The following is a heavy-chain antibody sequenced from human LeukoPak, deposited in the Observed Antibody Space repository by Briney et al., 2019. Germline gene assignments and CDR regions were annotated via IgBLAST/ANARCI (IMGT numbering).Heavy chain of an antibody. V-gene: IGHV3-23*01. D-gene: IGHD3-10*01. J-gene: IGHJ5*02. CDR1: GFTFSSYA. Sequence: EGSLRLSCAASGFTFSSYAMSWVRQAPGKGLEWVSAISGSGGSTYYADSVKGRFTISRDNSKNTLYLQMNSLRAEDTAVYYCAKDGSGTMGGWFDPWGQGTLVTVSS. CDR2: ISGSGGST. CDR3: AKDGSGTMGGWFDP.